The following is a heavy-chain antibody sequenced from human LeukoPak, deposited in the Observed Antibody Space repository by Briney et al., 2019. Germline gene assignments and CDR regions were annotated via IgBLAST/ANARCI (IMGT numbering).Heavy chain of an antibody. CDR1: GGAFSGYY. CDR2: INHSGST. V-gene: IGHV4-34*01. CDR3: AGSGKVFDY. J-gene: IGHJ4*02. Sequence: PSETLSLTCAVYGGAFSGYYWSWIRQPPGKGLEWSGEINHSGSTNYNPTLKSRVTISVDTSKNQFSLKLSSVTAADTAVYYCAGSGKVFDYWGQGTLVTVSS. D-gene: IGHD3-10*01.